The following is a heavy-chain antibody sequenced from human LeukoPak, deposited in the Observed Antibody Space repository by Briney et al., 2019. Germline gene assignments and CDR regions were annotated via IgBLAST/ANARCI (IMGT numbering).Heavy chain of an antibody. V-gene: IGHV4-59*01. D-gene: IGHD6-19*01. Sequence: PSETMSLTCTVSGGSISSYYWSWIRQPLGKGLEWIGYIYYSGSTNYNPSLKSRVTISVDTSKNQFSLKLSSVTAAATAVYYCARVVSRGWDPFDYWGQGTLVTVSS. J-gene: IGHJ4*02. CDR2: IYYSGST. CDR3: ARVVSRGWDPFDY. CDR1: GGSISSYY.